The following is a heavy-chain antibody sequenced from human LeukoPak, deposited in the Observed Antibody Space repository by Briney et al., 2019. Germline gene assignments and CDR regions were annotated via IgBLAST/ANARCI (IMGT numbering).Heavy chain of an antibody. CDR2: INPNSGGT. CDR1: GYTFPDYF. D-gene: IGHD3-10*01. Sequence: ASVKVSCKASGYTFPDYFVHWVRQAPGQGLEWMGWINPNSGGTSYAQKFQGRVTMTRDTSVTTAYMDLGRPRSDDTAVYYCARGRAGDFFDPWGQGTLVTVSS. CDR3: ARGRAGDFFDP. J-gene: IGHJ5*02. V-gene: IGHV1-2*02.